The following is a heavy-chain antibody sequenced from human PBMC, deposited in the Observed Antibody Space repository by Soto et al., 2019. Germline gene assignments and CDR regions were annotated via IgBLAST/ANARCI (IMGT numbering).Heavy chain of an antibody. CDR3: ARDGYNGFDY. Sequence: GGSLRLSCAPSGFIFRNYLMHWVRQAPGKGLVWISRINSDGSGASYADSVKGRFTISRDNAKNTLYLQMHSLRGEDTAVYYCARDGYNGFDYWGQGTLVTVSS. CDR1: GFIFRNYL. CDR2: INSDGSGA. D-gene: IGHD5-12*01. J-gene: IGHJ4*02. V-gene: IGHV3-74*01.